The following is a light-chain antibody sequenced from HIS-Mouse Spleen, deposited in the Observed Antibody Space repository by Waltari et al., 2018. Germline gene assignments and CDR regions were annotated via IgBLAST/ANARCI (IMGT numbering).Light chain of an antibody. V-gene: IGLV2-14*01. CDR1: SSDVGGYNY. CDR3: SSYTSSSTLWV. CDR2: EVS. Sequence: QSALTQPASVSGSPGQSITISCTGTSSDVGGYNYVSWYQQHPGKAPNLMFYEVSNRPAGVSNRFSGSKSGNTASLTISGLQAEDEADYYCSSYTSSSTLWVFGGGTKLTVL. J-gene: IGLJ3*02.